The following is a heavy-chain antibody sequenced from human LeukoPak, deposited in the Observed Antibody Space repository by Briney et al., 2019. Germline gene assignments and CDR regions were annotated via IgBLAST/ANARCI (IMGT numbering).Heavy chain of an antibody. CDR1: GGSISSGSYY. J-gene: IGHJ4*02. V-gene: IGHV4-61*02. D-gene: IGHD1-1*01. Sequence: PSETLSLTCTVSGGSISSGSYYWSWIRQPAGKGLEWIGRIYTSGSTNYNPSLKSRVTISVDTSKNQFSLKLSSVTAADTAVYYCARDRGNNSKNRNAVDYWGQGTLVTVSS. CDR2: IYTSGST. CDR3: ARDRGNNSKNRNAVDY.